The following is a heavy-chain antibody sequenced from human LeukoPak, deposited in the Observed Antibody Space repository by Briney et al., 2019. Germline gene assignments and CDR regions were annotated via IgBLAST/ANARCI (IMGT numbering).Heavy chain of an antibody. V-gene: IGHV3-72*01. J-gene: IGHJ4*02. Sequence: GGSLRLSCAASGFTFSDHYIDWVRQAPGKGLEWVGRSRNKGFIYTTAYAASVKGRFTISRDDSKNSVHLQVNGLKIEDTAVYYCATHSYNEDYWGQGTLVTVSS. CDR1: GFTFSDHY. CDR2: SRNKGFIYTT. D-gene: IGHD3-10*01. CDR3: ATHSYNEDY.